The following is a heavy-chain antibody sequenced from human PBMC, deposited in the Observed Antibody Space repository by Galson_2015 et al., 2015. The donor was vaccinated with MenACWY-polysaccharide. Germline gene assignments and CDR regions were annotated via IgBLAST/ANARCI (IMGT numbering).Heavy chain of an antibody. Sequence: SVKVSCKASGYTFTSYGISWVRQAPGQGLEWMGWISAYNGNTNYAQKLQGRVTMTTDTSTSTAYMELRSLRSDDTAVYYCARDSSGSYYGDYFDYWGQGTLVTVSS. V-gene: IGHV1-18*01. D-gene: IGHD1-26*01. CDR3: ARDSSGSYYGDYFDY. CDR2: ISAYNGNT. J-gene: IGHJ4*02. CDR1: GYTFTSYG.